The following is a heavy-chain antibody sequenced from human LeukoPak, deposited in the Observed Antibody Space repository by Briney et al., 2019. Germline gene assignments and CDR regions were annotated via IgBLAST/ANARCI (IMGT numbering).Heavy chain of an antibody. D-gene: IGHD1-26*01. J-gene: IGHJ4*02. Sequence: GRSLRLSCAASGFTFSSYAMHRVCQAPGKGLEWVAVISYDGSNKYYADSVKGRFTISRDNSKNTLYLQMNSLRAEDTAVYYCARDPMYSGSYGVGDYWGQGTLVTVSS. CDR2: ISYDGSNK. CDR1: GFTFSSYA. V-gene: IGHV3-30-3*01. CDR3: ARDPMYSGSYGVGDY.